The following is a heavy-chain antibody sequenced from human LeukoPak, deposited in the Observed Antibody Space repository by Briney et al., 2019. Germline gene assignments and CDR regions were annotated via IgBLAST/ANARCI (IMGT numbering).Heavy chain of an antibody. Sequence: GRSLRLSCAVSGFTFSSYDMHWVRQAPGKGLEWVAAIRYDGNNQYYVDSVKGRFTISRDNPRHILYLQMNSLRVEDTAVYFCSILAVASDFDYWGQGTLVTVSS. J-gene: IGHJ4*02. V-gene: IGHV3-33*01. CDR3: SILAVASDFDY. D-gene: IGHD6-19*01. CDR1: GFTFSSYD. CDR2: IRYDGNNQ.